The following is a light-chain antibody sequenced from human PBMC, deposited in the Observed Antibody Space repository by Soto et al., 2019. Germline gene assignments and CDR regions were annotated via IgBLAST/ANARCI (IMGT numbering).Light chain of an antibody. CDR1: QSVRDN. Sequence: IVMTQSPDTLSLSPGESATLSCRASQSVRDNVAWYQQQPGQAPRLLIHGTSKRATGIPARFRGSVSGTEFTLTISSLESEDFAIYFCQQYDNRPQSFGQGTKLEMK. CDR2: GTS. J-gene: IGKJ2*03. V-gene: IGKV3-15*01. CDR3: QQYDNRPQS.